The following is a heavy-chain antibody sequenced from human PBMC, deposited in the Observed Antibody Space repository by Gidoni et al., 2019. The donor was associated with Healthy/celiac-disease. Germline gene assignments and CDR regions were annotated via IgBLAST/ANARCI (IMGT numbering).Heavy chain of an antibody. CDR2: INAGNGNT. J-gene: IGHJ1*01. CDR3: ARDVYYDSSGYYYRGGYFQH. Sequence: QVQLVQSGAEVKKPGASVKVSFKASGYTFTSYAMHWVRQAPGQRLEWMGWINAGNGNTKYSQKFQGRVTITRDTSASTAYMELSSLRSEDTAVYYCARDVYYDSSGYYYRGGYFQHWGQGTLVTVSS. CDR1: GYTFTSYA. D-gene: IGHD3-22*01. V-gene: IGHV1-3*01.